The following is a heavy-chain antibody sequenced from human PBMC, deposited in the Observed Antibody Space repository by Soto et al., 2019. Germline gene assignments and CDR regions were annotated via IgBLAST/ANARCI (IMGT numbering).Heavy chain of an antibody. Sequence: PSLTCNMSGDSYSISTYSWSWIRQPPGKALQWIGFIYQSGVTSYNPSLASRVSTSLDRSNNQCSLKLKSVTAADTAVYFSDGMPYTSGLRVDPWGPGTLVTVSS. CDR3: DGMPYTSGLRVDP. J-gene: IGHJ5*02. CDR2: IYQSGVT. V-gene: IGHV4-30-2*01. CDR1: GDSYSISTYS. D-gene: IGHD6-19*01.